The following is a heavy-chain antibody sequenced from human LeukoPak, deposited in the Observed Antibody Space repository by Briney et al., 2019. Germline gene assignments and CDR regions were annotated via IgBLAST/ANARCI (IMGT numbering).Heavy chain of an antibody. CDR3: AELGITMIGGV. J-gene: IGHJ6*04. CDR2: ISSSGTTI. Sequence: GGSLRLSCAASGFTFSSYEMNWVRQAPGKGLEWVSYISSSGTTINYSDSVKGRFTISRDNAKNSLYLQMNSLRAEDTAVYYCAELGITMIGGVWGKGTTVTISS. CDR1: GFTFSSYE. D-gene: IGHD3-10*02. V-gene: IGHV3-48*03.